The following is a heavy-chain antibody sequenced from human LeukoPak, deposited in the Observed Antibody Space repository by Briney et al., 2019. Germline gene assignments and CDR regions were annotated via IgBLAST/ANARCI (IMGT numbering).Heavy chain of an antibody. J-gene: IGHJ4*02. CDR1: GFTFSSYE. V-gene: IGHV3-48*03. CDR2: ISSSGSTM. CDR3: ARDNYDSSGYYFD. D-gene: IGHD3-22*01. Sequence: PGGSLRLSCAASGFTFSSYEMNWVRQAPGKGLEWVSYISSSGSTMYYADSVKGRFTISRDNAKNSLYLQMNSLRAKNTAVYYCARDNYDSSGYYFDWGQGTLVTVSS.